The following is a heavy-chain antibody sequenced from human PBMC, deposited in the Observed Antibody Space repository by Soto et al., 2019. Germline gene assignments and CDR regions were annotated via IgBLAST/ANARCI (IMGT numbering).Heavy chain of an antibody. V-gene: IGHV1-18*01. CDR1: GYTFTSYG. Sequence: QVQLVQSGAEVKKPGASVKVSCTASGYTFTSYGISWVRQAPGQGLEGMGWISAYNGNTNYAQKLQGRVTMTTDTSTSTAYRELRSLRSDDTAVYYCVAAAQPSYFDYWGRGTLVTVSS. J-gene: IGHJ4*02. CDR2: ISAYNGNT. CDR3: VAAAQPSYFDY. D-gene: IGHD2-15*01.